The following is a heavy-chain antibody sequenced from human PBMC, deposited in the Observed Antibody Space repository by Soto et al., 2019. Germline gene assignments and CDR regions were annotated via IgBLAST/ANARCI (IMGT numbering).Heavy chain of an antibody. J-gene: IGHJ4*02. Sequence: ASVKVSSKASGYTFTSYGISWMRQAPGQGLEWMGWIGAYNGNTNYAQKLQGRVTMTTDTSTSTAYMELRSLRSDDTAVYDCARGVEGLLWFGELTGPFDYWGQGTLVTVSS. CDR3: ARGVEGLLWFGELTGPFDY. CDR1: GYTFTSYG. V-gene: IGHV1-18*01. D-gene: IGHD3-10*01. CDR2: IGAYNGNT.